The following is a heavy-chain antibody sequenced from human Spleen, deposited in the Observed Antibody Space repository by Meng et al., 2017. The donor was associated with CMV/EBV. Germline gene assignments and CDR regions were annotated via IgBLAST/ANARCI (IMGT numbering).Heavy chain of an antibody. Sequence: SETLSLTCTVSGDSISSSDYFWSWIRQPPGKGLEWIGYISYSGSTYYNPSLKSRVIISGDTSKNKFSLNLGSVTAADTAVYYCARDTYDYWSDYPVGAFDIWGQGTMVTVSS. CDR2: ISYSGST. V-gene: IGHV4-30-4*08. D-gene: IGHD3/OR15-3a*01. CDR1: GDSISSSDYF. CDR3: ARDTYDYWSDYPVGAFDI. J-gene: IGHJ3*02.